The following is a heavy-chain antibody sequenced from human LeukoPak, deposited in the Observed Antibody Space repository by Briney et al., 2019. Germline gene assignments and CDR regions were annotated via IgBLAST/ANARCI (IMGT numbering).Heavy chain of an antibody. D-gene: IGHD5-12*01. Sequence: SETLSLTCTVSGGSISSGSYYWRWIRQPAGKGLEWIGRIYTSGSTNYNPSLKSRVTISVDTSKNQFSLKLSSVTAADTAVYYCARNRGGPSIVATIIGGFDYWGQGTLVTVSS. CDR3: ARNRGGPSIVATIIGGFDY. CDR1: GGSISSGSYY. CDR2: IYTSGST. V-gene: IGHV4-61*02. J-gene: IGHJ4*02.